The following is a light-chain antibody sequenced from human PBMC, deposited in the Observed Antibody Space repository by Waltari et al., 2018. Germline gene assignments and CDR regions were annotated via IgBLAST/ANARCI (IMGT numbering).Light chain of an antibody. J-gene: IGKJ1*01. Sequence: EIVLTQSPGTLSLSPGERATLSCRASQSVSSSYLAWYQQKPAQAPRLRIYGAARRATGIPDRFSGSGSGTDFTLTISRLEPEDFAVYYCQQYGSSPLWTFGQGTKVEIK. CDR1: QSVSSSY. CDR2: GAA. CDR3: QQYGSSPLWT. V-gene: IGKV3-20*01.